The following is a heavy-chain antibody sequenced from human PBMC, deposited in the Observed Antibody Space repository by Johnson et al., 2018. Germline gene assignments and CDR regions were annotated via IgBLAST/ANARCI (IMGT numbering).Heavy chain of an antibody. Sequence: VQLVESGGGFVQXGGSXRLXCAASGFTFTTYWMHWVRQAPGKRRVWVSRIDTDGRSTPYADFVKGRFTTSRDNAKNTLYLQMNSLRAEDTAVYHCARGVGCGGGSCYPDAFDIWGQVTMVTVSS. CDR2: IDTDGRST. CDR1: GFTFTTYW. J-gene: IGHJ3*02. CDR3: ARGVGCGGGSCYPDAFDI. D-gene: IGHD2-15*01. V-gene: IGHV3-74*03.